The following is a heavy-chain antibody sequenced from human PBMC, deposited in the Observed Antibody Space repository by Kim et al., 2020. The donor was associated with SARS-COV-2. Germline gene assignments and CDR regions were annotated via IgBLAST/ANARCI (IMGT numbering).Heavy chain of an antibody. Sequence: GGSLRLSCAASGFTFSSYAMSWVRQAPGKGLEWVSAISGSGGSTYYADSVKGRFTISRDNSKNTLYLQMNSLRAEDTAVYYCAKDRATGSGSYYGAEYFQHWGQGTLVTVSS. CDR3: AKDRATGSGSYYGAEYFQH. J-gene: IGHJ1*01. CDR2: ISGSGGST. D-gene: IGHD3-10*01. CDR1: GFTFSSYA. V-gene: IGHV3-23*01.